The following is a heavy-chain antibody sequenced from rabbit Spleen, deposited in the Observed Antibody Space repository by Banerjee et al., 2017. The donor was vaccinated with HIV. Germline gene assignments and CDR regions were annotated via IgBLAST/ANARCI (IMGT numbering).Heavy chain of an antibody. J-gene: IGHJ4*01. Sequence: LEESGGGLVKPGGTLTLTCTVSGFSFSSNWICWVHQAPGKGLEWIACINTITGKSVYATWAKGRFIMSRTSSTTVTLQMTSLTDADTATYFCARGGYGGHIYAMGLWGPGTLVT. CDR3: ARGGYGGHIYAMGL. CDR1: GFSFSSNW. D-gene: IGHD4-2*01. V-gene: IGHV1S45*01. CDR2: INTITGKS.